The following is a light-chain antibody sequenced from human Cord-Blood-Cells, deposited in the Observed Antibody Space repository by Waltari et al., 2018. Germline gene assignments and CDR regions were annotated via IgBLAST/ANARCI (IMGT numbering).Light chain of an antibody. V-gene: IGLV2-23*03. CDR2: EGS. CDR3: CSYAGSSTFVV. J-gene: IGLJ2*01. CDR1: SSDVGSYNL. Sequence: QSALTTPASVSGSPGQSITISCTGTSSDVGSYNLVSWYQQHPGKAPKLMIYEGSKRPSGVSNRFSGSKSGNTASLTISGLQAEDEADYYCCSYAGSSTFVVFGGGTKLTVL.